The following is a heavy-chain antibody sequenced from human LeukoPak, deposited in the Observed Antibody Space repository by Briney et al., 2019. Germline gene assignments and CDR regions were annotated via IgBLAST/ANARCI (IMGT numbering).Heavy chain of an antibody. CDR1: GGSISSGGYS. CDR2: IYHSGST. V-gene: IGHV4-30-2*01. CDR3: ASYGDSYFDY. J-gene: IGHJ4*02. D-gene: IGHD4-17*01. Sequence: PSETLSLTCAVSGGSISSGGYSWSWIRQPPGKGLEWIGYIYHSGSTYYNPSLKSRVTISVDRSKNQFSLKLSSATAADTAVYYCASYGDSYFDYWGQGTLVTVSS.